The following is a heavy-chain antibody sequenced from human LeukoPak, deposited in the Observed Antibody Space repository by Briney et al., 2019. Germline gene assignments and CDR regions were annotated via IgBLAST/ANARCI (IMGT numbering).Heavy chain of an antibody. J-gene: IGHJ4*02. D-gene: IGHD3-3*01. CDR1: GGSISSGSYY. CDR2: IYTSGST. V-gene: IGHV4-61*02. Sequence: SETLSLTCTVSGGSISSGSYYWSWIRQPAGKGLEWIGRIYTSGSTNYNPSLKSRVTISVDTSKNQFSLKLSSVTAADTAVYYCARGSIFDEHSPYYWGQGTLVTVSS. CDR3: ARGSIFDEHSPYY.